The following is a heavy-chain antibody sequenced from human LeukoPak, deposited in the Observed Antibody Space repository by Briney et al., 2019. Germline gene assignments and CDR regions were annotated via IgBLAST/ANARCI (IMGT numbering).Heavy chain of an antibody. CDR2: IKQDESEK. V-gene: IGHV3-7*01. CDR3: ARDKIEGPTKLDY. CDR1: GFTFSSYW. J-gene: IGHJ4*02. Sequence: GGSLRLSCAASGFTFSSYWMSWVRQAPGKGLEGVANIKQDESEKYYVDSVKGRFTISRDNAKNSLYLQMNSLRADDTAVYYCARDKIEGPTKLDYWGQGILVTVSS. D-gene: IGHD1-1*01.